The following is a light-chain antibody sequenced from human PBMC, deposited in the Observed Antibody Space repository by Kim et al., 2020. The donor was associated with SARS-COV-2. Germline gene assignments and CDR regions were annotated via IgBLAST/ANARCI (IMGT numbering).Light chain of an antibody. V-gene: IGLV2-23*01. J-gene: IGLJ1*01. Sequence: QAYTCSCTRPRIDVESYTLVSWYQQHPGKAPKLMIYEANERASGVSIRFSGSKSGNTASLTISGLQAEDEADYYCCSYAGASTYVFGTGTKVTVL. CDR3: CSYAGASTYV. CDR1: RIDVESYTL. CDR2: EAN.